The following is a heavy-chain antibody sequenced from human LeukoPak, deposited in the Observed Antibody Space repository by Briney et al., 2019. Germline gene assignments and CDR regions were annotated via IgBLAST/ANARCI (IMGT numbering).Heavy chain of an antibody. V-gene: IGHV3-30*02. D-gene: IGHD1-26*01. CDR2: VRYGGSNK. J-gene: IGHJ4*02. CDR3: ARQSGSYSIDY. Sequence: GGSLRLSSTASGFTFSGYDILWVRQAPGQGLEWVACVRYGGSNKYYADSVKGRFTISRDNSKNTLYLQMNSLRPEDTAVYYCARQSGSYSIDYWGQGTLVTVSS. CDR1: GFTFSGYD.